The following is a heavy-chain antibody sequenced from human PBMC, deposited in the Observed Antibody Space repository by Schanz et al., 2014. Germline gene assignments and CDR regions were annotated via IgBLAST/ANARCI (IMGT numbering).Heavy chain of an antibody. CDR1: GFTFSSYW. CDR3: ARGYSNIWSPMAY. J-gene: IGHJ4*02. Sequence: EVQLVESGGGLVQPGGSLRLSCAASGFTFSSYWMHWVRQAPGKGLVWVSRINSDGSTTIYADSVKGRFTISRDIAKNSLSLQMNSLRAEDTAVYYCARGYSNIWSPMAYWGQGTLVAVSS. CDR2: INSDGSTT. V-gene: IGHV3-74*02. D-gene: IGHD6-13*01.